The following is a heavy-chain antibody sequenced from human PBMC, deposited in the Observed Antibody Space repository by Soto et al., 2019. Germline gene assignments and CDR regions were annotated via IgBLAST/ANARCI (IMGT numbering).Heavy chain of an antibody. V-gene: IGHV3-30*03. CDR2: ISYDGSNK. J-gene: IGHJ4*02. D-gene: IGHD3-10*01. CDR1: GFTFCSYG. Sequence: VQLVECGGGVVQPGMSLRRSCAASGFTFCSYGMHWVRQAPGKGLEWVAVISYDGSNKYYADSVKGRFTISRDNSKNTLYLQMNSLRAEDTAVYYCAPWFGAFDYWGQGTLVTVSS. CDR3: APWFGAFDY.